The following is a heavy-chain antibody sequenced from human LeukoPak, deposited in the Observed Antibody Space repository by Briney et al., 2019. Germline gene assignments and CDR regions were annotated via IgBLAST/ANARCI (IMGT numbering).Heavy chain of an antibody. V-gene: IGHV1-8*01. D-gene: IGHD5-12*01. CDR1: GYSFTSYD. J-gene: IGHJ4*02. Sequence: ASVKVSCKASGYSFTSYDINWVRQASGQGLEWMGWMNPKNGNTGYAQKFQGRVTMTSNTPITTAYMELSSLTSEDTAVYYCARSLPYSGYAHEDYWGQGTLVTVSS. CDR3: ARSLPYSGYAHEDY. CDR2: MNPKNGNT.